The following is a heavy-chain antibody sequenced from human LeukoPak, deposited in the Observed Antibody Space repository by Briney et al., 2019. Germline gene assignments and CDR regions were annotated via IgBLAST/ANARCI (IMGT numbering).Heavy chain of an antibody. D-gene: IGHD3-16*01. V-gene: IGHV3-30-3*01. CDR3: ASGRGLGVPNMYYFDY. Sequence: GRSLRLSCAASGFTFSSYAMHWVRQAPGKGLEWVAVISYDGSNKYYPDSVKGRFTISRDNSKNTLYLQMNSLRAEDTAVYYCASGRGLGVPNMYYFDYWGQGTLVTVSS. J-gene: IGHJ4*02. CDR2: ISYDGSNK. CDR1: GFTFSSYA.